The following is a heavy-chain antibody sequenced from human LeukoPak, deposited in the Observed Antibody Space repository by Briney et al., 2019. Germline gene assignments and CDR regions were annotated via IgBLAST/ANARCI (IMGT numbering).Heavy chain of an antibody. CDR2: INHSRNS. CDR1: GGSFCGYY. CDR3: ARAYYYGSGNRPLFGY. Sequence: SETLSLTCAVHGGSFCGYYWSWIRHPPRERLEWVGEINHSRNSNYDPSLTSRVTITVYTTKTQFSLKLSFVAAADTAVYYCARAYYYGSGNRPLFGYWVQGTLVTVSS. D-gene: IGHD3-10*01. V-gene: IGHV4-34*01. J-gene: IGHJ4*02.